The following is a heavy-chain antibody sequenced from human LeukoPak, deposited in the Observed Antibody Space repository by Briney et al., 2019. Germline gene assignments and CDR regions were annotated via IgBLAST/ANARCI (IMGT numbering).Heavy chain of an antibody. CDR2: IYTSGST. V-gene: IGHV4-4*07. Sequence: SETLSLTCTASGGSISSYYWSWIRQPAGKGLEWIGRIYTSGSTNYNPSLKSRVTMSVDTSNNQFSLKLSSVTAADTAVYYCARERRITMVRGVINVPDYWGQGTLVTVSS. CDR3: ARERRITMVRGVINVPDY. CDR1: GGSISSYY. J-gene: IGHJ4*02. D-gene: IGHD3-10*01.